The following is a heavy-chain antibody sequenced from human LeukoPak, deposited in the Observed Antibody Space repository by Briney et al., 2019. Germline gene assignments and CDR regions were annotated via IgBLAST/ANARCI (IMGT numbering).Heavy chain of an antibody. CDR2: IRYDGSNK. V-gene: IGHV3-30*02. CDR1: GFTFRNYG. D-gene: IGHD5-12*01. CDR3: VKGLGVATSTAFDV. J-gene: IGHJ3*01. Sequence: GGSLRLSCAASGFTFRNYGMHWVRQAPGKGLEWVAIIRYDGSNKYYADSVRGRFTISRDNAKNSLYLQMNSLRVEDTAIYYCVKGLGVATSTAFDVWGQGTMVTVSS.